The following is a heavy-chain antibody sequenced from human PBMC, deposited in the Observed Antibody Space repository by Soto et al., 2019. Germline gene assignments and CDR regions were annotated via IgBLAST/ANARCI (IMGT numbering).Heavy chain of an antibody. V-gene: IGHV4-4*02. D-gene: IGHD2-15*01. CDR1: GGSISSSNW. CDR2: IYHSGST. CDR3: ARVREVAYGMDV. Sequence: SETLSLTCAVSGGSISSSNWWSWVRQPPGKGLEWIGEIYHSGSTNYNPSLKSRVTISVDKSKNQFSLKLSPVTAADTAVYYCARVREVAYGMDVWGQGXTVTVCS. J-gene: IGHJ6*02.